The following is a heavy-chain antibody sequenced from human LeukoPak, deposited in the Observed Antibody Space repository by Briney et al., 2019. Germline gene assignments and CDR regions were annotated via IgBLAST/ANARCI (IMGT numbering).Heavy chain of an antibody. Sequence: GASVKVSCKASGYTFTSYYMHWVRQAPGQGLEWMGWINPNSGGTNYAQKFQGRVTMTRDTSISTAYMELSRLRSDDTAVYYCARGRVVVAATRGYYYYYYMDVWGKGTTVTVSS. J-gene: IGHJ6*03. CDR2: INPNSGGT. V-gene: IGHV1-2*02. CDR1: GYTFTSYY. D-gene: IGHD2-15*01. CDR3: ARGRVVVAATRGYYYYYYMDV.